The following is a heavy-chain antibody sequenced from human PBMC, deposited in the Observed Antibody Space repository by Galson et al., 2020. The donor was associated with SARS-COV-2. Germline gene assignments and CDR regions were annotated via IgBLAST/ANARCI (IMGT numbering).Heavy chain of an antibody. CDR3: ANYGSGSGAFDI. V-gene: IGHV4-39*01. Sequence: SETLSLTCTVSGGSISSSSYYWGWIRQPPGKGLEWIGSIYYSGSTYYNPSLKSRVTISVDTSKNQFSLKLSSVTAADTAVYYCANYGSGSGAFDIWGQETMVTVSS. CDR2: IYYSGST. D-gene: IGHD3-10*01. J-gene: IGHJ3*02. CDR1: GGSISSSSYY.